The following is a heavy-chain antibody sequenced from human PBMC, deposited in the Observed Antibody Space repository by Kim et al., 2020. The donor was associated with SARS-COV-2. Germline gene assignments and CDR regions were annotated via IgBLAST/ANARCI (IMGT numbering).Heavy chain of an antibody. CDR1: GGSISSSSYY. CDR2: IYYSGST. Sequence: SETLSLTCTVSGGSISSSSYYWGWIRQPPGKGLEWIGSIYYSGSTYYNPSLKSRVTISVDTSKNQFSLKLSSVTAADTAVYYCARVTAAAGSRDNLHYFDYWGQGTLVTVSS. CDR3: ARVTAAAGSRDNLHYFDY. D-gene: IGHD6-13*01. V-gene: IGHV4-39*07. J-gene: IGHJ4*02.